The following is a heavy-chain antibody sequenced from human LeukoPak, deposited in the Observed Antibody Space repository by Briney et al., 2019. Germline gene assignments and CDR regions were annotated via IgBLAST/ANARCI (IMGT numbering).Heavy chain of an antibody. CDR1: GGSISSYY. J-gene: IGHJ6*03. CDR2: IYYSGST. Sequence: PSETLSLTCTVSGGSISSYYWSWIRQPPGKGLEWIGYIYYSGSTNYNPSLKSRVTISVDTSKNPFSLKLSSVTAADTAVYYCARATYDGYYYYYMDVWGKGTTVTVSS. V-gene: IGHV4-59*01. D-gene: IGHD3-22*01. CDR3: ARATYDGYYYYYMDV.